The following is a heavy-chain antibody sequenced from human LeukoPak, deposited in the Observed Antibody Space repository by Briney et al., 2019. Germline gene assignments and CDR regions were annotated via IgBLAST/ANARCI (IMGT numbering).Heavy chain of an antibody. D-gene: IGHD2-15*01. Sequence: GASVKVSCKASGYTFTGYYMHWVRQAPGQGLEWMGWINPNSGGTNYAQKFQGRVTMTRDTSISTAYMELSRLRSDDTAVYYCARVNSATCSGGSCYDYWGQGTLVTVSS. CDR3: ARVNSATCSGGSCYDY. J-gene: IGHJ4*02. V-gene: IGHV1-2*02. CDR2: INPNSGGT. CDR1: GYTFTGYY.